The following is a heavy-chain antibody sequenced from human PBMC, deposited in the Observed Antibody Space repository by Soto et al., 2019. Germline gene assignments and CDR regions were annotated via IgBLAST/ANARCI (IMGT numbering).Heavy chain of an antibody. D-gene: IGHD6-13*01. V-gene: IGHV2-5*01. CDR1: GFSLSTSGVG. Sequence: SGPTLVKPTQTLTLTCTFSGFSLSTSGVGVGWIRQPPGKALEWLALIYWNDDKRYSPSLKSRLTITKDTSKNQVVLTMTNMDPVDTATYYCAHRTIAAAGTGWFDPWGQGTLVTVSS. CDR3: AHRTIAAAGTGWFDP. CDR2: IYWNDDK. J-gene: IGHJ5*02.